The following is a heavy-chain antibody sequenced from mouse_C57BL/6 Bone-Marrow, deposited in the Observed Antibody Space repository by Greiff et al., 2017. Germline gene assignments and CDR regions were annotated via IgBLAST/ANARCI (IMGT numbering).Heavy chain of an antibody. J-gene: IGHJ2*01. CDR2: IDPGNGDT. CDR3: IIYDGPYYFAY. D-gene: IGHD2-3*01. CDR1: GFNIKDDY. V-gene: IGHV14-4*01. Sequence: EVQLLQSGAELVRPGASVKLSCTASGFNIKDDYMHWVKQRPDQGLEWVGWIDPGNGDTEYASKVQGRATISADTSYNTAYLQLSSLTSEDTAVYYCIIYDGPYYFAYWGQGTTLTVSA.